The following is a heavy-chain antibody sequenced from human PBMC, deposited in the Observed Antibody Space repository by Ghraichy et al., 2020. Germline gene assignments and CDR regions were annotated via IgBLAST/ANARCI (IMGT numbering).Heavy chain of an antibody. J-gene: IGHJ5*02. CDR3: ARSITMVRANWFAP. CDR2: IYYSGST. Sequence: SETLSLTCTVYGGSISGYYWSWIRQPPGKGLEWIGYIYYSGSTNNNPSLKSRVTISVDTSKNQFSLKLSSVTAADTAVYYCARSITMVRANWFAPWGQGTLVTVSS. D-gene: IGHD3-10*01. CDR1: GGSISGYY. V-gene: IGHV4-59*01.